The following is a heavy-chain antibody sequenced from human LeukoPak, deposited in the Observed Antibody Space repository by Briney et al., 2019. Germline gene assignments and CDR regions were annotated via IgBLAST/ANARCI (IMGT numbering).Heavy chain of an antibody. J-gene: IGHJ6*03. CDR2: IIPIFGTA. Sequence: SVKDSCKASGGTLSRYAISWVRPAPGQGLEWMGGIIPIFGTANYAQKFQGRVTITADESTSTAYMELSSLRSEDTAVYYCARDANQYYYYYMDVWGKGTTVTISS. CDR1: GGTLSRYA. V-gene: IGHV1-69*13. CDR3: ARDANQYYYYYMDV.